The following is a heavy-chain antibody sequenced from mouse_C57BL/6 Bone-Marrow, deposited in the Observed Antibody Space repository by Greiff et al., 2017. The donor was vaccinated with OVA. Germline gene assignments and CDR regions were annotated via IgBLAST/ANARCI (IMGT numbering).Heavy chain of an antibody. CDR1: GYTFTSYW. D-gene: IGHD1-1*01. CDR2: IDPSDSET. CDR3: ARSHYYGSSYWYFDV. J-gene: IGHJ1*03. V-gene: IGHV1-52*01. Sequence: QVQLQQPGAELVRPGSSVKLSCKASGYTFTSYWMYWVKQRPIQGLEWIGNIDPSDSETHYNQKFKDKATLTVDKSSSTAYMQLSSLTSEDSAVYYCARSHYYGSSYWYFDVWGTGTTVTVSS.